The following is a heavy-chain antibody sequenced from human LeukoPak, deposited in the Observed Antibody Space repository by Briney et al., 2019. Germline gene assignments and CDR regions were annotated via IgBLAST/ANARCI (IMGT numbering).Heavy chain of an antibody. Sequence: LRLSCAASGFTFSSYEMNWVRQPPGKGLEWIGEINHSGSTNYNPSLKSRVTISVDTSKNQFSLKLSSVTAADTAVYYCARHFRGWYGMRWFDPWGQGTLVTVSS. D-gene: IGHD6-19*01. J-gene: IGHJ5*02. CDR2: INHSGST. V-gene: IGHV4-34*01. CDR3: ARHFRGWYGMRWFDP. CDR1: GFTFSSYE.